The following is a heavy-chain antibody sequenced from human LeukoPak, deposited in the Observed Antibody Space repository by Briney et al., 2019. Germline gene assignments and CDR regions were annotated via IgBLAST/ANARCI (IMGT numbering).Heavy chain of an antibody. V-gene: IGHV3-48*01. CDR2: IDARSGIV. CDR3: ARTYDFGRGPPGDAFDN. Sequence: GGSLRLSCAASGFTFTMFGMNWVRQAPGKGLEWVSYIDARSGIVYYADSVQGRFTISRDDAKDSVFLQMNSLRVDDTAVYYCARTYDFGRGPPGDAFDNWGQGTLVTVPS. J-gene: IGHJ3*02. CDR1: GFTFTMFG. D-gene: IGHD3-3*01.